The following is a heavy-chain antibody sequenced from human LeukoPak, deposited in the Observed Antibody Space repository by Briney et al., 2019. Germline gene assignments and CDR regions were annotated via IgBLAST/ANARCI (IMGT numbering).Heavy chain of an antibody. CDR1: GFTFSSYW. J-gene: IGHJ6*03. Sequence: GGSLRLSCAASGFTFSSYWMSWVRQAPGKGLEWVANIKQDGSEKYYVDSVKGRFTISRDNAKNSLYLQMNSLRAEDTAVYYCARIDSSGWYALRYYYYMDVWGKGTTVTVSS. CDR3: ARIDSSGWYALRYYYYMDV. CDR2: IKQDGSEK. D-gene: IGHD6-19*01. V-gene: IGHV3-7*01.